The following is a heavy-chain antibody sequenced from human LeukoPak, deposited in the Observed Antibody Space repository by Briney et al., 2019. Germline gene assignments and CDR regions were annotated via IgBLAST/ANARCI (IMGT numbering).Heavy chain of an antibody. CDR2: IPSDGSHK. V-gene: IGHV3-30*02. CDR3: AKTRSLAAAGYFDS. J-gene: IGHJ4*02. D-gene: IGHD6-13*01. CDR1: GFTFSSYG. Sequence: RSGGSVRLSCAASGFTFSSYGMHWVRQAPGKGLEWVAFIPSDGSHKDYTDSVKDRFTISRDNSKYMLYLQMNSLRPDDTAVYYCAKTRSLAAAGYFDSWGQGTLVTVSS.